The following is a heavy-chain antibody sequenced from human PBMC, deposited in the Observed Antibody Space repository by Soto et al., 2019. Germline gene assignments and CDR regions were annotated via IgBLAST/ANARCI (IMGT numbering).Heavy chain of an antibody. V-gene: IGHV4-59*01. D-gene: IGHD3-10*01. Sequence: ASEDRCLPCTGSGGSISRCDRSGRRQPPGKGLEWIGYIYYSGSTNYNPSLKSRVTISVDTSKNQFSLKLSSVTAADTAVYYCARRYGSAFDIWGQGTMVTVSS. J-gene: IGHJ3*02. CDR3: ARRYGSAFDI. CDR1: GGSISRCD. CDR2: IYYSGST.